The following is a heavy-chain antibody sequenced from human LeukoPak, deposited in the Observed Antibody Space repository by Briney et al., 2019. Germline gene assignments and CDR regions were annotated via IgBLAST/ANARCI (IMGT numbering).Heavy chain of an antibody. D-gene: IGHD5-18*01. Sequence: SETLSLTCAVYGGSFSGYYWSWIRQPPGKGLEWIGEINHSGSTNYNPSLKSRVTISVDTSKNQFSLKLSSVTAADTAVYYCARRTRYSYGLYYFDYWGQGTLVTVSS. CDR1: GGSFSGYY. V-gene: IGHV4-34*01. J-gene: IGHJ4*02. CDR2: INHSGST. CDR3: ARRTRYSYGLYYFDY.